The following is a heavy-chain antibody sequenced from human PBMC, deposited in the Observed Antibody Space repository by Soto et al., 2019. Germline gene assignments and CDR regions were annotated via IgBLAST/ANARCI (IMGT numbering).Heavy chain of an antibody. V-gene: IGHV4-31*03. Sequence: QVQLQESGPGLVKPSQTLSLTCTVSGGSISSGGYYWSWIRQHPGKGLEWIGYIYYSGSTYYNPSLKSRVTISVDTSKNQFSLKLSSVTAANTAVYYCARDWCTNGVCRLDYWGQGTLVTVSS. D-gene: IGHD2-8*01. CDR2: IYYSGST. CDR3: ARDWCTNGVCRLDY. J-gene: IGHJ4*02. CDR1: GGSISSGGYY.